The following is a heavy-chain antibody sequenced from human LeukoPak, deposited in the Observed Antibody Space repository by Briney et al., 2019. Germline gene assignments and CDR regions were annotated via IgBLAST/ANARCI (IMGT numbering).Heavy chain of an antibody. J-gene: IGHJ4*02. CDR3: ARERVWGYSYGGSGYFDY. CDR1: GFTFSSYE. V-gene: IGHV3-48*03. CDR2: ISSSGSTI. D-gene: IGHD5-18*01. Sequence: GGSLRLSCAAPGFTFSSYEMNWVRQAPGKGLEWVSYISSSGSTIYYADSVKGRFTISRDNAKNSLYLQMNSLRAEDTAVYYCARERVWGYSYGGSGYFDYWGQGTLVTVSS.